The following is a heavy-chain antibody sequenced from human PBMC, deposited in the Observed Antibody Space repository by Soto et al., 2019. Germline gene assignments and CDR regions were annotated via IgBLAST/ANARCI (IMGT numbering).Heavy chain of an antibody. CDR2: IMGTGGKT. CDR3: AKGVDNWCFDY. CDR1: GFSFSSYP. Sequence: EVQLLESGGGLVQPGGSLTLSCAASGFSFSSYPMNWVRQAPGKGLESVAVIMGTGGKTYYADSVQGRFTISRDDSKSTVFLQMNSLSADDTATYSFAKGVDNWCFDYRGQGTLVTVTS. V-gene: IGHV3-23*01. J-gene: IGHJ4*02. D-gene: IGHD2-8*01.